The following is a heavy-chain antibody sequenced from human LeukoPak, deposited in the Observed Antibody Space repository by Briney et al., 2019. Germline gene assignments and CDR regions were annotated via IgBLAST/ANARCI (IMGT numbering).Heavy chain of an antibody. V-gene: IGHV3-23*01. J-gene: IGHJ4*02. CDR1: GFTFSSYA. CDR3: AKTYSGSYAAMDY. CDR2: ISGSGAST. D-gene: IGHD1-26*01. Sequence: GGSLRLSCAASGFTFSSYAVGWVRQAPGKGLEWVSTISGSGASTHYADSVKGRFTISRDKSKNTLFLQMDSLTAEDTATYYCAKTYSGSYAAMDYWGQGTLVTVSS.